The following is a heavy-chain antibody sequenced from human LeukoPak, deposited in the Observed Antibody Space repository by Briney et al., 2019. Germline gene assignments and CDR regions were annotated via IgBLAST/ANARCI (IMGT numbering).Heavy chain of an antibody. CDR1: GYSFTNYW. CDR2: IYPGDSDP. J-gene: IGHJ4*02. V-gene: IGHV5-51*01. CDR3: ARLDILTGSPFDY. Sequence: GESLKIPCKGSGYSFTNYWIGWVRQMPGKGLEWMGIIYPGDSDPRYSPSFQGQVTISADKSISTAYLQWSSLKASDTAMYYCARLDILTGSPFDYWGQGTLVTVSP. D-gene: IGHD3-9*01.